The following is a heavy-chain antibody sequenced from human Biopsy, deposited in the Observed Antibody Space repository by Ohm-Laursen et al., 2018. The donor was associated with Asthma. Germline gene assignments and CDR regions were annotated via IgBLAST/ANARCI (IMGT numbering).Heavy chain of an antibody. CDR2: VYYSGST. CDR1: GGSINNFY. CDR3: ARGVDRVTGLLDHFDS. D-gene: IGHD2-21*02. V-gene: IGHV4-59*01. J-gene: IGHJ4*02. Sequence: SETLSLTCTVSGGSINNFYWIWIRQPPGKGLESIGHVYYSGSTNYNPSLKSRVTISIDASKNQFSLKLTSVTAADTAVYYCARGVDRVTGLLDHFDSWGQGTLVTVSS.